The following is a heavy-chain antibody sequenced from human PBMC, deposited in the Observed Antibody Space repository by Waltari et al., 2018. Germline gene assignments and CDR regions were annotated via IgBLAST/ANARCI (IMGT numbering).Heavy chain of an antibody. CDR1: GFTFSSYG. V-gene: IGHV3-30*18. J-gene: IGHJ3*02. CDR3: AKIGYYYGSGSGYDAFDI. D-gene: IGHD3-10*01. Sequence: QVQLVESGGGVVEPGRSLRLSCAASGFTFSSYGMHWVRQAPGTGLEWVAVIWYDGSNKYYADSVKGRFTISRDNSKNTLYLQMNSLRAEDTAMYYCAKIGYYYGSGSGYDAFDIWGQGTMVTVSS. CDR2: IWYDGSNK.